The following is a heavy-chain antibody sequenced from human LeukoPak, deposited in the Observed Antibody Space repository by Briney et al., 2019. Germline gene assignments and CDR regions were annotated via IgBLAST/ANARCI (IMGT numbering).Heavy chain of an antibody. V-gene: IGHV3-15*01. J-gene: IGHJ4*02. CDR3: TTVTYYYDSALDY. CDR2: IKSKTDGGTT. Sequence: GGSLRLSCAASGFTFSDYYMSWIRQAPGKGLEWVGRIKSKTDGGTTDYAAPVKGRFTISRDDSKNTLYLQMNSLKTEDTAVYYCTTVTYYYDSALDYWGQGTLVTVSS. CDR1: GFTFSDYY. D-gene: IGHD3-22*01.